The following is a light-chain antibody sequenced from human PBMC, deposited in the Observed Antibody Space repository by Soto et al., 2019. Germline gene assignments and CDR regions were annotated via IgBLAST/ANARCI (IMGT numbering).Light chain of an antibody. CDR1: QSVATF. CDR2: DAS. V-gene: IGKV3-11*01. Sequence: EIVLTQSPVNLSLSPGERATLSCRASQSVATFLAWYQQKPGQAPRLLIFDASNRAPGIPDRFNGSGSRKAFTLTITSLEPEDFAVYYCQQRTNWPLTFGGGTKVEV. CDR3: QQRTNWPLT. J-gene: IGKJ4*01.